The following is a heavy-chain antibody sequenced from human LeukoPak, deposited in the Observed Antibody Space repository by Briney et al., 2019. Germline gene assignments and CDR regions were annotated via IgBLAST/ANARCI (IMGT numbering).Heavy chain of an antibody. CDR3: ARANSSGICSFNY. CDR1: GDSIGTYY. CDR2: FYSNGGT. D-gene: IGHD3-10*01. J-gene: IGHJ4*02. V-gene: IGHV4-4*07. Sequence: SETLSLTCTVSGDSIGTYYWSWVRQPAGKGLEWIGRFYSNGGTKYNPSLKSRVSMSVDTSKNQFSLRLTSVTAADTAVYYCARANSSGICSFNYWGRGTLVTVSS.